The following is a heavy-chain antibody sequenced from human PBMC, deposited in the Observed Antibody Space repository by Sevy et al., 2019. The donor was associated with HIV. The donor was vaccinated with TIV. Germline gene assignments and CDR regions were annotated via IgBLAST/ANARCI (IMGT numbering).Heavy chain of an antibody. J-gene: IGHJ3*02. D-gene: IGHD2-2*01. V-gene: IGHV4-34*01. CDR1: GGSFSGYY. Sequence: SETLSLTCAVYGGSFSGYYWSWIRQPPGKGLEWIGEINHSGGTNYNPSLKSRVTISVDTSKNQFSLKLSSVTAADTAVYYCARHCSGTSCSHAFHIWGQGTMVTVSS. CDR2: INHSGGT. CDR3: ARHCSGTSCSHAFHI.